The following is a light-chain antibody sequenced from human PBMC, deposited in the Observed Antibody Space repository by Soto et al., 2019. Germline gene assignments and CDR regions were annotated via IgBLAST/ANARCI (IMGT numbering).Light chain of an antibody. CDR3: SSYAGSNAVV. Sequence: QSVLTQPPSASGFPGQSVSISCTGTSSDVGGYNYVSWYQQHPGKAPKLMIYEVSERPSGVPDRFSGSKSGYTASLTVSGLQAEDEADYYCSSYAGSNAVVFGGGTKLTVL. CDR2: EVS. J-gene: IGLJ2*01. V-gene: IGLV2-8*01. CDR1: SSDVGGYNY.